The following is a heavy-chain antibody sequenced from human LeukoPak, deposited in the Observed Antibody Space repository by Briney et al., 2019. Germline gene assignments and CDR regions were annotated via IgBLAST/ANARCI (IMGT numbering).Heavy chain of an antibody. CDR1: GYTFTGYY. CDR3: ARELSESYDFGDY. J-gene: IGHJ4*02. CDR2: INPNSGGT. D-gene: IGHD3-3*01. V-gene: IGHV1-2*06. Sequence: ASVKVSCKASGYTFTGYYMHWVRQAPGQGLEWMGRINPNSGGTNYAQKFRGRVTMTRDTSISTAYMELSRLRSDDTAVYYCARELSESYDFGDYWGQGTLVTVSS.